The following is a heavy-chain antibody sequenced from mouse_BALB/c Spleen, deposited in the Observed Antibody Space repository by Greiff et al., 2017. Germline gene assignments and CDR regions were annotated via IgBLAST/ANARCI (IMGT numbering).Heavy chain of an antibody. J-gene: IGHJ4*01. D-gene: IGHD3-1*01. Sequence: EVQLQQSGAELVRSGASVKLSCTASGFNIKDYYMHWVKQRPEQGLEWIGWIDPENGDTEYAPKFQGKATMTADTSSNTAYLQLSSLTSEDTAVYYCNAWGSSGYAYAMDYWGQGTSVTVSS. CDR2: IDPENGDT. CDR1: GFNIKDYY. CDR3: NAWGSSGYAYAMDY. V-gene: IGHV14-4*02.